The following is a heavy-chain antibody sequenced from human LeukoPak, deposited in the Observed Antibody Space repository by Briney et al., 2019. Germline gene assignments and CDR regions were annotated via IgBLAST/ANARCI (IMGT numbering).Heavy chain of an antibody. CDR2: IYYSGST. Sequence: SSETLSLTCTVSGGSISSSSYYWGWIRQPPGKGLEWIGCIYYSGSTYYDPSLKSRVTISVDTSKNQFSLKLSSVTAADTAVYYCARVAQSQYVLLWFGESDGMDVWGQGTTVTVSS. V-gene: IGHV4-39*07. CDR1: GGSISSSSYY. J-gene: IGHJ6*02. D-gene: IGHD3-10*01. CDR3: ARVAQSQYVLLWFGESDGMDV.